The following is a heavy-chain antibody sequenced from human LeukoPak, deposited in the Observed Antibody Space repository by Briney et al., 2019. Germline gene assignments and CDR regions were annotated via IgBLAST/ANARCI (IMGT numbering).Heavy chain of an antibody. CDR1: GYTFTSYY. D-gene: IGHD2-15*01. Sequence: ASVKVSCKASGYTFTSYYMHWERQAPGQGLEWMGIINPSGGSTSYAQKFQGRVTMTRDTSTSTVYMELSSLRSEDTAVYYCARARGYCSGGSCPRGRFDPWGQGTLVTVSS. V-gene: IGHV1-46*01. J-gene: IGHJ5*02. CDR3: ARARGYCSGGSCPRGRFDP. CDR2: INPSGGST.